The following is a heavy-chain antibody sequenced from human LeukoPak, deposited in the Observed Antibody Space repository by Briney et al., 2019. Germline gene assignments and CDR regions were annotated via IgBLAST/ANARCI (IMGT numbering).Heavy chain of an antibody. CDR2: IIPILGIA. CDR1: GGTFSSYT. CDR3: AREVYPRGPMDV. J-gene: IGHJ6*03. D-gene: IGHD5/OR15-5a*01. V-gene: IGHV1-69*04. Sequence: ASVKVSXKASGGTFSSYTISWVRQAPGQGLEWMGRIIPILGIANYAQKFQGRVTITADKSTSTAYMELSSLRSEDTAVYYCAREVYPRGPMDVWGKGTTVTVSS.